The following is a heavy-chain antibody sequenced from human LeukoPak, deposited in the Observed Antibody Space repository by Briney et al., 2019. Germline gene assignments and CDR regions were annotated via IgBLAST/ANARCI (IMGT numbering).Heavy chain of an antibody. V-gene: IGHV3-7*01. CDR2: IKQDGSEK. CDR3: ARDDGTYYGMDV. CDR1: GFTFSSYA. Sequence: GGSLRLSCAASGFTFSSYAMSWVRQAPGKGLEWVANIKQDGSEKYYVDSVKGRFTISRDNAKNSLYLQMNSLRAEDTAVYYCARDDGTYYGMDVWGQGTTVTVSS. J-gene: IGHJ6*02. D-gene: IGHD1-1*01.